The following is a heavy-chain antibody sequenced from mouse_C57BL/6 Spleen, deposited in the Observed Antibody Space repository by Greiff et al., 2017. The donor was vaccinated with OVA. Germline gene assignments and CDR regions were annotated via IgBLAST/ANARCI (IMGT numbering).Heavy chain of an antibody. CDR2: INYDGSST. V-gene: IGHV5-16*01. Sequence: EVMLVESEGGLVQPGSSMKLSCTASGFTFSDYYMAWVRQVPEKGLEWVANINYDGSSTYYLDSLKSRFIISRDNAKNILYLQMSSLKSEDTATYYCARDRTTVVDGPWDYWGQGTSVTVSS. CDR3: ARDRTTVVDGPWDY. J-gene: IGHJ4*01. CDR1: GFTFSDYY. D-gene: IGHD1-1*01.